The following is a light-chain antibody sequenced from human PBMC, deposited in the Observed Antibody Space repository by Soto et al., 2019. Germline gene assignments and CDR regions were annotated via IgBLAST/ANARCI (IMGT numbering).Light chain of an antibody. CDR3: AAWDDTLNGLV. CDR1: NSNIGTNT. CDR2: VNS. J-gene: IGLJ1*01. Sequence: LTQPPSASGTPGQKVSISCSGSNSNIGTNTINWYQQLPGAAPKLLMFVNSQRPSGVPDRFSGSKSGTSASLAISGLQSEDEADYYCAAWDDTLNGLVFGTGTKLTVL. V-gene: IGLV1-44*01.